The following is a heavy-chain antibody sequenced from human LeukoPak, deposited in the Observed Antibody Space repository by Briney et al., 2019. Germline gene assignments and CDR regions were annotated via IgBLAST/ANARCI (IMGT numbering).Heavy chain of an antibody. CDR1: GFTFSSYG. CDR3: ARGSGGIAAAGKRYFQH. Sequence: QTGGSLRLSCAASGFTFSSYGMHWVRQAPGKGLEWVAVIWYDGSNKYYADSVKGRFTISRDNSKNTLYLKMNSLGAEDTAVYYCARGSGGIAAAGKRYFQHWGQGTLVTVSS. V-gene: IGHV3-33*01. CDR2: IWYDGSNK. J-gene: IGHJ1*01. D-gene: IGHD6-13*01.